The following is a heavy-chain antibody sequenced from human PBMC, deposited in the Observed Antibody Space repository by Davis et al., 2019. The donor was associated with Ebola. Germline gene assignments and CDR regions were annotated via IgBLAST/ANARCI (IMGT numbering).Heavy chain of an antibody. CDR1: GFTFSSYA. CDR2: ISNSGGRT. Sequence: WGSLTLSCAASGFTFSSYAMSWVRQAPGKGLEWVSSISNSGGRTYYADSVKGRFTISRDNSKNTLYLQMNSLRAEDTAVYFCAKVLQATNILATTYYYYALDVWGQGTTVTVSS. J-gene: IGHJ6*02. D-gene: IGHD5-12*01. CDR3: AKVLQATNILATTYYYYALDV. V-gene: IGHV3-23*01.